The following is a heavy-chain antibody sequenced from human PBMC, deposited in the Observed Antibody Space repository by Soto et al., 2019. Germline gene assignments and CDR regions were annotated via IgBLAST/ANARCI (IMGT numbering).Heavy chain of an antibody. Sequence: QVKLQQWGAGLVKPSETLSLSCAVYGGSLRGYNWTWIRQGPGKGLEWIGEINHSGDTNYDSSLTGRVSISVDTTKNHFSLILYSATAADTAVYYCARGRRHCHFWNRYECEGSYGLDVWGQGTTVTVTS. CDR2: INHSGDT. D-gene: IGHD3-3*02. CDR3: ARGRRHCHFWNRYECEGSYGLDV. V-gene: IGHV4-34*01. J-gene: IGHJ6*02. CDR1: GGSLRGYN.